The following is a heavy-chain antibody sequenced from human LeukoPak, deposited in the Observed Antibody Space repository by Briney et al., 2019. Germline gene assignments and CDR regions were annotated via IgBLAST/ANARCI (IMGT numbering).Heavy chain of an antibody. CDR2: IYSSGNT. D-gene: IGHD1-26*01. Sequence: PSETLSLPCTVSGVSISSYYWTWIRQPAGKGLEWIGRIYSSGNTNCNPSLESRVTMSVETSKNEFSLKLSSVTAADTAVYYCARERGNLRGDAFDIWGQGTMVTVSS. V-gene: IGHV4-4*07. CDR3: ARERGNLRGDAFDI. CDR1: GVSISSYY. J-gene: IGHJ3*02.